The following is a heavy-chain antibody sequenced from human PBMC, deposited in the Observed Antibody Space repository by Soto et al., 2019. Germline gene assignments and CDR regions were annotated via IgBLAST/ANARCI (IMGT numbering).Heavy chain of an antibody. V-gene: IGHV4-59*12. J-gene: IGHJ4*02. D-gene: IGHD4-4*01. Sequence: SETLSLTCTVSGGSISGYYWSWIRQPPGKGLEWIGYIYHSGNTNYNPSLKSRVTISVDTSKNQFSLKLSSVTPEDTAVYYCAREAYSIYEVGYEDWGQGTLVTVSS. CDR1: GGSISGYY. CDR2: IYHSGNT. CDR3: AREAYSIYEVGYED.